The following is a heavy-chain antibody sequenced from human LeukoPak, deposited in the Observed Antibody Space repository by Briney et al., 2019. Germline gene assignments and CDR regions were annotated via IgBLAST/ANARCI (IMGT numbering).Heavy chain of an antibody. CDR1: GGSISSSSYY. CDR2: IHYSGST. D-gene: IGHD2-8*01. V-gene: IGHV4-39*07. Sequence: SETLSLTCTVSGGSISSSSYYWGWIRQPPGKGLEWIGSIHYSGSTYYNPSLKSRVTISVDTSKNQFSLKLSSVTAADTAMYYCASTNCSNGVCYTSGFDYWGQGTLVAVSS. CDR3: ASTNCSNGVCYTSGFDY. J-gene: IGHJ4*02.